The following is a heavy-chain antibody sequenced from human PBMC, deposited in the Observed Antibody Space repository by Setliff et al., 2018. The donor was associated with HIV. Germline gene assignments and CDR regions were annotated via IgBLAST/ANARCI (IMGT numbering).Heavy chain of an antibody. J-gene: IGHJ6*02. CDR1: GFTFSDYD. Sequence: GGSLRLSCEASGFTFSDYDFHWVRQAAGKGLEWVSAIGTGGDTYYVDSVKGRFTISRENARNSLYLQMNSLRVGDTAVYYCAREIRTVYTGGHYFYGIDVWGQGTAVTVSS. CDR2: IGTGGDT. D-gene: IGHD3-16*01. CDR3: AREIRTVYTGGHYFYGIDV. V-gene: IGHV3-13*01.